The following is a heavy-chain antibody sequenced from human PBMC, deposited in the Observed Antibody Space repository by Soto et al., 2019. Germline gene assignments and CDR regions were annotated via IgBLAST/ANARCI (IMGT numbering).Heavy chain of an antibody. D-gene: IGHD3-3*01. J-gene: IGHJ6*02. V-gene: IGHV1-8*01. CDR2: MDPNSGST. CDR1: GYTFTSYD. Sequence: GASVKVSCKAYGYTFTSYDINWVRQAPGQGLEWLGWMDPNSGSTGYAQNFQGRVTMTRNISINTAHMELSSLRSEDTAVYYCARERKFDFWRKGLDVWGQGTTVTVSS. CDR3: ARERKFDFWRKGLDV.